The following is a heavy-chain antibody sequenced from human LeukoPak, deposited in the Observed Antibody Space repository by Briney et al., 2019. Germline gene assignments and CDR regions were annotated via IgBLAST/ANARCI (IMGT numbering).Heavy chain of an antibody. D-gene: IGHD3-22*01. V-gene: IGHV3-9*01. J-gene: IGHJ3*02. Sequence: GGSLRLSCAASGFTFSSYAMHWVRQAPGKGLEWVSGISWNSGSIGYADSVKGRFTISRDNAKNSLYLQMNSLRAEDTALYYCAKVPLSYYYDSSGYFAFDIWGQGTMVTVSS. CDR2: ISWNSGSI. CDR3: AKVPLSYYYDSSGYFAFDI. CDR1: GFTFSSYA.